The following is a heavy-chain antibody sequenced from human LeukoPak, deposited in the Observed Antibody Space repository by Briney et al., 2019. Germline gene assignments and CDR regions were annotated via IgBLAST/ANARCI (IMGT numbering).Heavy chain of an antibody. CDR2: INPSGDST. Sequence: ASVKVSCKASGSTFTSYYMHWVRQAPGQGLEWMGIINPSGDSTNYAQKFQGRVTMTRDTSTSTVYMELSSLRSEDTAVYYCARDQRSLDYWGQGTLVTVSS. V-gene: IGHV1-46*01. J-gene: IGHJ4*02. CDR1: GSTFTSYY. CDR3: ARDQRSLDY.